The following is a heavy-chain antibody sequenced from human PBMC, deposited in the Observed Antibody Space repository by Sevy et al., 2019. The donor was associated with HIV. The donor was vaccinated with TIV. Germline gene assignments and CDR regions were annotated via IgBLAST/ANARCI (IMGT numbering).Heavy chain of an antibody. CDR1: GFTFSSYS. V-gene: IGHV3-21*01. J-gene: IGHJ3*02. CDR3: ARDYYDFWSGYSRDAFDI. CDR2: ISSSSSYI. D-gene: IGHD3-3*01. Sequence: GGSLRLSCAASGFTFSSYSMNWVRQAPGKGLEWVSSISSSSSYIYYADSVKGRFTISRHNAKNSLYLQMNSLRAEDTAVYYCARDYYDFWSGYSRDAFDIWGQGTMVTVSS.